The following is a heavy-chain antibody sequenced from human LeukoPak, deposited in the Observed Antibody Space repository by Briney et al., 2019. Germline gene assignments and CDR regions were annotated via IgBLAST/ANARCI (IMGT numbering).Heavy chain of an antibody. D-gene: IGHD6-13*01. CDR1: GFTFSSYA. J-gene: IGHJ6*02. CDR3: ARDSFRSSWYRGRYYGMDV. V-gene: IGHV3-30-3*01. Sequence: GGSLRLSCAASGFTFSSYAMHWVRQAPGKGLEWVTVISYDGSNKYYADSVKGRFTISRDNSKNTLYLQMNSLRAEDTAVYYCARDSFRSSWYRGRYYGMDVWGQGTTVTVSS. CDR2: ISYDGSNK.